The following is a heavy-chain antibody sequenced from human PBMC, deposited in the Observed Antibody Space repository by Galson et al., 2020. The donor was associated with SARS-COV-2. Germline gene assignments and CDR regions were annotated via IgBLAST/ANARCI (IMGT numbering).Heavy chain of an antibody. CDR2: IWYDGSNK. Sequence: GESLKIPCSAPGFTFSSHGMHLVRQAPGKGLEWVSLIWYDGSNKYYADSVKGRFTIARDNSKNSLYLQMNSRRAEDTAVYYCARGIGDCSGGSCSGVYYCYYYGVDVWGQGGTVTVSS. J-gene: IGHJ6*02. D-gene: IGHD2-15*01. CDR1: GFTFSSHG. V-gene: IGHV3-33*01. CDR3: ARGIGDCSGGSCSGVYYCYYYGVDV.